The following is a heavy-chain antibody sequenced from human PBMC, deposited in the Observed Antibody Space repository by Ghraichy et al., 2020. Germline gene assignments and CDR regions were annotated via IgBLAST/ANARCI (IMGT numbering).Heavy chain of an antibody. V-gene: IGHV3-48*01. Sequence: LTCAASGFTFSSYSMNWVRQAPGKGLEWVSYISSSSSTIYYADSVKGRFTISRDNAKNSLYLQMNSLRAEDTAVYYCARAADYTEGYFDYWGQGTLVTVSS. CDR1: GFTFSSYS. J-gene: IGHJ4*02. CDR2: ISSSSSTI. CDR3: ARAADYTEGYFDY. D-gene: IGHD3-3*01.